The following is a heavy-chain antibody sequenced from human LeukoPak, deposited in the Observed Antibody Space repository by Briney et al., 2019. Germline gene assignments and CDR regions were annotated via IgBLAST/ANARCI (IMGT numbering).Heavy chain of an antibody. CDR1: GHKFTDYY. Sequence: GASVKVSCKASGHKFTDYYIHWVRQAPGQGLEWMGIIDPSGGRTTYAQSFQGRVTVTRDTSTSAVYMELSSLRSEDTAVCFCARASAYGNFDYWGQGSLVTVSS. J-gene: IGHJ4*02. CDR3: ARASAYGNFDY. D-gene: IGHD3-10*01. V-gene: IGHV1-46*01. CDR2: IDPSGGRT.